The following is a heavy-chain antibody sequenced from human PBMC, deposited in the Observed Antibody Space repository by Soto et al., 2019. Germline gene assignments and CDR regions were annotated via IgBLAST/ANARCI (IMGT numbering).Heavy chain of an antibody. Sequence: QVKLVQSGGEVKKPGASVKVSCKAFGYTFTNYGISWVRQAPGQGLEWMGWINVYNGNTKYAQKVQGRVTMTTDTSTSTAYMELRSLRSDDTAVYYCARGVGSGSYYNQYNWFDPWGQGTLVTVSS. CDR3: ARGVGSGSYYNQYNWFDP. V-gene: IGHV1-18*01. CDR2: INVYNGNT. D-gene: IGHD3-10*01. J-gene: IGHJ5*02. CDR1: GYTFTNYG.